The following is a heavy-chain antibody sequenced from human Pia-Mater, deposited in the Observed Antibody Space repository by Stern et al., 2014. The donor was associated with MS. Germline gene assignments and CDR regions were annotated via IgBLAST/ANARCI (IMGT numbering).Heavy chain of an antibody. D-gene: IGHD2-21*02. V-gene: IGHV1-69*01. CDR3: ARGAYCGGDCYWGWFDS. CDR1: GGTFRDNA. CDR2: IIPIFGAA. Sequence: VQLVESGAEVKKPGSSVKVSCKVSGGTFRDNAFSWGRQAPGQGLEWMGGIIPIFGAADYAQNFQGRVTITADESTSTVYMEMSSLRSEDTAVYHCARGAYCGGDCYWGWFDSWGQGTLVTVSS. J-gene: IGHJ5*01.